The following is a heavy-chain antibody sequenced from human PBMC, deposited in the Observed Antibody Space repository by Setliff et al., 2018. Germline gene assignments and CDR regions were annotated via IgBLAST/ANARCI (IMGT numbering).Heavy chain of an antibody. J-gene: IGHJ3*02. Sequence: GESLKISCEASGYIFTNYWIGWVRQMPGKGLEWMGIIYPGDSDTRYSPSFQGQVTISADKSISTAYLQWSSLKASDTAMYYCARSLYYYGSGSYYNEGGDAFDIWGQGTMVTVSS. CDR3: ARSLYYYGSGSYYNEGGDAFDI. D-gene: IGHD3-10*01. CDR1: GYIFTNYW. CDR2: IYPGDSDT. V-gene: IGHV5-51*01.